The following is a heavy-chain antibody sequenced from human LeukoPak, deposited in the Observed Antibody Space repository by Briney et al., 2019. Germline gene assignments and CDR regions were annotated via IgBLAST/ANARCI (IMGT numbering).Heavy chain of an antibody. Sequence: GGSLRLSCAASGFTFSSYGMHWVRQAPGKGLKWVAFIRYDGSNKYYADSVKGRFTISRDNSKNTLYLQMNSLRAEDTAVYYCAKDLPLYYYDSSGYYGSSMDVWGKGTTVTVSS. J-gene: IGHJ6*03. CDR1: GFTFSSYG. V-gene: IGHV3-30*02. CDR2: IRYDGSNK. D-gene: IGHD3-22*01. CDR3: AKDLPLYYYDSSGYYGSSMDV.